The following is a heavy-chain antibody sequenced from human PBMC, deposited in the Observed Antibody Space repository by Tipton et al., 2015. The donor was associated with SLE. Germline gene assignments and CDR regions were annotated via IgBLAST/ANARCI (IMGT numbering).Heavy chain of an antibody. V-gene: IGHV5-51*01. Sequence: VQLVQSGAEVRKPGESLKISCKASGYTFTNYWITWVRQMPGKGLEWMGIVYPGDAESRYSPSSQGQVTISVDKSISTVYLQWSRLKASDTAMYYCARQGPEDVDLWGRGTLVTVSS. J-gene: IGHJ2*01. CDR1: GYTFTNYW. CDR3: ARQGPEDVDL. CDR2: VYPGDAES.